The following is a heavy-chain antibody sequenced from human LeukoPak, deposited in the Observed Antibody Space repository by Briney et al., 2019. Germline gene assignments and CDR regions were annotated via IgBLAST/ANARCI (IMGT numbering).Heavy chain of an antibody. CDR2: INPNSGGT. CDR3: ARTVYYYDSSGYYDY. V-gene: IGHV1-2*06. Sequence: ASVKVSCKASGYTFTVYYMHWVRQAPGQGLEWMVRINPNSGGTNYAQKFQGRVTMTRDTSISTAYMELSRLRSDDTAVYYCARTVYYYDSSGYYDYWGQGTLVTVSS. D-gene: IGHD3-22*01. CDR1: GYTFTVYY. J-gene: IGHJ4*02.